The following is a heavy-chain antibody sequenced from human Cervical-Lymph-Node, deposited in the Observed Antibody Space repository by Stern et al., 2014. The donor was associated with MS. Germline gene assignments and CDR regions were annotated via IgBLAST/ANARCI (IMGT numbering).Heavy chain of an antibody. CDR3: VRALGSSSFRYWFDP. D-gene: IGHD6-13*01. CDR2: IYHAGTT. J-gene: IGHJ5*02. CDR1: GDSISSSNW. V-gene: IGHV4-4*02. Sequence: QVQLVESGPGLVKPSGTLSLTCAVSGDSISSSNWWSWVRQSPGKGLEWVGDIYHAGTTNYNSTLKSRLTISAENSKNQFSLKLTPVTAADTAVYYCVRALGSSSFRYWFDPWGQGTLVIVAS.